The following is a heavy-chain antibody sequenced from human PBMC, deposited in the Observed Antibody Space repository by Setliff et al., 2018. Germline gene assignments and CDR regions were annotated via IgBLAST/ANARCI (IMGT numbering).Heavy chain of an antibody. J-gene: IGHJ4*02. D-gene: IGHD3-9*01. CDR3: ATGFLRYDILTGYYQRPHYFEY. CDR2: ISAYNGII. V-gene: IGHV1-18*01. CDR1: GYTFTSYG. Sequence: ASVKVSCKASGYTFTSYGVSWVRQAPGQGLEWMGWISAYNGIINYAQKFQDRVTIITDESTSTAYMELRSLRSDDTAVYYCATGFLRYDILTGYYQRPHYFEYWGQGTLVTVSS.